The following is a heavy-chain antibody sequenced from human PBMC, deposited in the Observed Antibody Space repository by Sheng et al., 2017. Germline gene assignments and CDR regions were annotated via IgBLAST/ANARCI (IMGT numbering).Heavy chain of an antibody. CDR1: GGSISSHY. CDR3: VSTPIAAPGFYFDS. Sequence: QVLLQESGPGLVKPSETLSLSCTVSGGSISSHYWSWIRQPAGKAMEWIGRVEASGSSSYNPSLRSRLSMSVDTSANYFSLKIYSVTAADSAVYYCVSTPIAAPGFYFDSWGQGTLVTVSS. D-gene: IGHD6-13*01. CDR2: VEASGSS. V-gene: IGHV4-4*07. J-gene: IGHJ4*02.